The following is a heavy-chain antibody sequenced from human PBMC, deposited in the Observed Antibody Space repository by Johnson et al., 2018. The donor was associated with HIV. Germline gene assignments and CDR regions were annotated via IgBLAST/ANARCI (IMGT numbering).Heavy chain of an antibody. CDR2: INTGGGT. CDR3: ARECSGGSCYPLDHDAFDI. V-gene: IGHV3-66*02. J-gene: IGHJ3*02. CDR1: GFTVSSNY. Sequence: VESGGGLVQPGDSLRLSCAASGFTVSSNYMRWVRQAPGKGLEWVSVINTGGGTYYADSVKGRFTMSRDNSKNTLYLQMNSLRAEDTAVYYCARECSGGSCYPLDHDAFDIWGQGTMVTVSS. D-gene: IGHD2-15*01.